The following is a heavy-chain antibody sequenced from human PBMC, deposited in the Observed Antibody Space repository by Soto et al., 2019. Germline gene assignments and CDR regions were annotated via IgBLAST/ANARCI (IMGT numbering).Heavy chain of an antibody. D-gene: IGHD3-22*01. CDR1: GYNLATSW. CDR2: IYPGDSEA. Sequence: GESLKISCQGAGYNLATSWLAWVRQMPGKGLEWMGIIYPGDSEARYSPSFQGHVTFSADKSISTAYLQWSSLKASDTAMYYCATAYVYDFENSNYYRDAFDIWGQGTLVTVSS. V-gene: IGHV5-51*01. J-gene: IGHJ3*02. CDR3: ATAYVYDFENSNYYRDAFDI.